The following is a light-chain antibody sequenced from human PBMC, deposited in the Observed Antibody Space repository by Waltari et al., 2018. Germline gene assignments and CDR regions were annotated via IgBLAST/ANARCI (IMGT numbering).Light chain of an antibody. J-gene: IGLJ3*02. CDR3: CSYAGSYTWV. V-gene: IGLV2-11*01. CDR1: RNDVGVYNY. CDR2: DVS. Sequence: QSALTQPRSVSGSPGQSVTISCTGSRNDVGVYNYVSWYQHHPGKAPKLMIYDVSKRPSGVPDRFSGSKSGNTASLTISGLQAEEEADYYCCSYAGSYTWVFGGGTKLTVL.